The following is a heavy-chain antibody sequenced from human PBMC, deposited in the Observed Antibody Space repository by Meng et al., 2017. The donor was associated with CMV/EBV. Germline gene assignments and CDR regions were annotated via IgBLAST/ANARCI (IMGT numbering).Heavy chain of an antibody. CDR1: GGSISSSSYY. CDR2: IYYSGST. Sequence: QLQSPGSGTVLGRPSGTLSLTRTVPGGSISSSSYYWGWIRQPPGKGLEWIGSIYYSGSTYYNPSLKSRVTISVDTSKNQFSLKLSSVTAADTAVYYCARGPEVDYGDYVGLDYWGQGTLVTVSS. V-gene: IGHV4-39*07. CDR3: ARGPEVDYGDYVGLDY. J-gene: IGHJ4*02. D-gene: IGHD4-17*01.